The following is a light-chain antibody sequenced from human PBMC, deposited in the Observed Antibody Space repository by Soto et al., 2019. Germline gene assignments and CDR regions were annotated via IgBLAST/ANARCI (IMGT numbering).Light chain of an antibody. CDR2: SAS. J-gene: IGKJ2*01. CDR3: QQYGTSPYT. CDR1: QNGCRSY. Sequence: EIVLTQSPGTLSLSPGEKANLSLRAHQNGCRSYLAWYQQKPGQAPRLLIYSASSRATGIPDRFSGSGSGTDFTLTITRLEPEDFAVYYCQQYGTSPYTFGQGTKLEIK. V-gene: IGKV3-20*01.